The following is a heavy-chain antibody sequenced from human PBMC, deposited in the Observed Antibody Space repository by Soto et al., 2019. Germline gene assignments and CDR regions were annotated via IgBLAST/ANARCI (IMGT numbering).Heavy chain of an antibody. J-gene: IGHJ3*02. CDR2: IYYSGST. D-gene: IGHD3-16*01. V-gene: IGHV4-30-4*01. CDR1: GGSISSGDYY. Sequence: SETLSLTCTVSGGSISSGDYYWSWIRQPPGKGLEWIGYIYYSGSTYYNPSLKSRVTISVDTSKNQFPLKLSSVTAADTAVYYCASPSSDGLYAFDIWGQGTMVTVSS. CDR3: ASPSSDGLYAFDI.